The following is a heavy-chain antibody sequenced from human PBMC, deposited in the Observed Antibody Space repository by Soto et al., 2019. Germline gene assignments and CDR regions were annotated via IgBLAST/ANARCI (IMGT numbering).Heavy chain of an antibody. V-gene: IGHV3-64D*06. CDR3: GKSRSRNNFYFFD. Sequence: PGGSLRLSCSASGFTSSSYAMHWVRQAPGKGLEYVSGVRGNGDPPFYAASVKRRFTFSSDHSKNTPYLQMRSPSADAPADSYGGKSRSRNNFYFFDWGQGALVTVSS. CDR1: GFTSSSYA. D-gene: IGHD1-20*01. J-gene: IGHJ4*02. CDR2: VRGNGDPP.